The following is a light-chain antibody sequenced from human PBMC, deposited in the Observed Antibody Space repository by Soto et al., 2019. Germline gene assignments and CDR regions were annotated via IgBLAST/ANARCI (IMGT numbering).Light chain of an antibody. Sequence: QSALTQVASVSGSPGQSITISCTGSSGDVGTYNLVSWYQQHPGNAPRLMIYEGTKRPLGVSDRFSGSKSGSTASLTISGLQAEDEADFYCSSYAGGGIYVFGTGTKLTVL. V-gene: IGLV2-23*01. CDR2: EGT. J-gene: IGLJ1*01. CDR1: SGDVGTYNL. CDR3: SSYAGGGIYV.